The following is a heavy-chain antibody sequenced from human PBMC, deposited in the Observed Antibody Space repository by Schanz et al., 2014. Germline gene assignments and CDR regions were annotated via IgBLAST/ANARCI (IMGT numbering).Heavy chain of an antibody. Sequence: EVQLLESGGGLVQPGGSLRLSCAASGFTFSNYAMSWVRQAPGKGLEWVSTISGRSGTTNYADSVKGRFTISRDNYKNTLYLQMSSLRSDDTAVYYCARDGVDAAAGGNYWGQGTLVTVAS. V-gene: IGHV3-23*01. J-gene: IGHJ4*02. CDR2: ISGRSGTT. CDR1: GFTFSNYA. D-gene: IGHD6-13*01. CDR3: ARDGVDAAAGGNY.